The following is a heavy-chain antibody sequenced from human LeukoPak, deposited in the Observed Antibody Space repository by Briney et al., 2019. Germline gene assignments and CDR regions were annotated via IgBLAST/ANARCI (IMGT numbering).Heavy chain of an antibody. CDR3: ARVGYGYGVPDYYYYGMDV. CDR1: GGSFSGYY. Sequence: SETLSLTCAVYGGSFSGYYWSWIRQPPGKGLEWIGEINHSGSTNYNPSLKSRVTISVDTSKNQFSLKLSSVTAADTAVYYCARVGYGYGVPDYYYYGMDVWGQGTTVTVSS. D-gene: IGHD5-18*01. V-gene: IGHV4-34*01. CDR2: INHSGST. J-gene: IGHJ6*02.